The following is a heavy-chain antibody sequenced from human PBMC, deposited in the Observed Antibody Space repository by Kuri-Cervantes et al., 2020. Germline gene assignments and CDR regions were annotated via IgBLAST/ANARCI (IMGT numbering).Heavy chain of an antibody. CDR1: GGSISSGGYS. J-gene: IGHJ4*02. CDR2: IYHSGST. V-gene: IGHV4-30-2*01. D-gene: IGHD4-17*01. CDR3: ARGPLTSVTNAYFDY. Sequence: SQTLSLTCAVSGGSISSGGYSWSWIRQPPGKGLEWIGYIYHSGSTNYNPSLKSRVTISVDTSKNQFSLKLSSVTAADTAVYYCARGPLTSVTNAYFDYWGQGTLVTVSS.